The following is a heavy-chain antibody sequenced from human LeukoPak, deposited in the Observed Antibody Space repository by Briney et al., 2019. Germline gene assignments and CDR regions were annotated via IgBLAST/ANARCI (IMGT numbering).Heavy chain of an antibody. V-gene: IGHV4-38-2*02. CDR1: GYSISSGYY. J-gene: IGHJ5*02. CDR3: ARDPKWYSSSWYDYRDPANWFDP. D-gene: IGHD6-13*01. Sequence: SETLSLTCTVSGYSISSGYYWGWIRQPPGKGLEWIGSIYHSGSTYYNPSLKSRVTISVDTSKNQFSLKLSSVTAADTAVYYCARDPKWYSSSWYDYRDPANWFDPWGQGTLVTVSS. CDR2: IYHSGST.